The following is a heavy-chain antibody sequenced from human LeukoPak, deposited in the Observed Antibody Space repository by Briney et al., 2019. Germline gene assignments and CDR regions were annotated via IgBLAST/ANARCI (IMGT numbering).Heavy chain of an antibody. V-gene: IGHV1-69*13. J-gene: IGHJ4*02. D-gene: IGHD4-23*01. CDR3: ARVLDGDYGGFGYFDY. CDR1: GGTFISYA. Sequence: ASVKVSCKASGGTFISYAISWVRQAPGQGLEWMGGIIPIFGTANYAQKFQGRVTITADESTSTAYMELSSLRSEDTAVYYCARVLDGDYGGFGYFDYWGQGTLVTVSS. CDR2: IIPIFGTA.